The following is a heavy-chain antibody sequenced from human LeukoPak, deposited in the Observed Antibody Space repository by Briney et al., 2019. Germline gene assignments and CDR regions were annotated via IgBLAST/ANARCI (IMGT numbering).Heavy chain of an antibody. CDR3: AKDGRPYYYDSSGHFFDY. Sequence: PGGSLRLSCAASGFTFNNYAMSWVRQAPGKGLEWVSVISGSGGSTNYADSVKGRFTISRDNSKNTLFLQMNSLRAEDTAVYYCAKDGRPYYYDSSGHFFDYWGQGTLVTVSS. CDR2: ISGSGGST. J-gene: IGHJ4*02. D-gene: IGHD3-22*01. CDR1: GFTFNNYA. V-gene: IGHV3-23*01.